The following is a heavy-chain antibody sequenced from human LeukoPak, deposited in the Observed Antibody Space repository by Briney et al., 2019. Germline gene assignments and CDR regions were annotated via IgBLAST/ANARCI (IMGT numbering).Heavy chain of an antibody. D-gene: IGHD6-13*01. CDR1: GGSISRSSYY. V-gene: IGHV4-39*01. J-gene: IGHJ4*02. CDR3: ARHGSIATGAFTY. CDR2: IYYSGST. Sequence: PSETLSLTCSVSGGSISRSSYYWGWTRQPPGKGLEWIGSIYYSGSTYCNPSLKSRVTISVDTSRNQFSLKVGSVTAADTAVYYCARHGSIATGAFTYWGQGTLVTVSS.